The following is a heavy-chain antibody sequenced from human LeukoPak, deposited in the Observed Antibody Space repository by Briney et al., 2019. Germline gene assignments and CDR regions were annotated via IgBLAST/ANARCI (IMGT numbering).Heavy chain of an antibody. Sequence: SETLSLTCTVSGGSIRYYYWSWIRQSPGKGLEWIGYIYYNGSTNYNPSLKSRVTISADMSKNQFSLKMSSVTAADTAIYYCAKVLLPQVSTTYLDCWGQGTLVTVSP. CDR1: GGSIRYYY. V-gene: IGHV4-59*01. CDR2: IYYNGST. CDR3: AKVLLPQVSTTYLDC. J-gene: IGHJ4*02. D-gene: IGHD5/OR15-5a*01.